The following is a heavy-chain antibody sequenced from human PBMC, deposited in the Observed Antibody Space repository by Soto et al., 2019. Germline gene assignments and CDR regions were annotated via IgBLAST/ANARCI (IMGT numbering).Heavy chain of an antibody. CDR2: ISGSGGST. Sequence: EVQLLESGGGLVQPGGSLRLSCAASGFTFSSYAMSWVRQAPGKGLEWVSAISGSGGSTYYADSVKGRFTISRDNSKNTLYLQMNSLRAEDTAVYYCAKAQRRDCSSTSCRYYYGMDVWGQGTTVTVSS. CDR3: AKAQRRDCSSTSCRYYYGMDV. J-gene: IGHJ6*02. D-gene: IGHD2-2*01. CDR1: GFTFSSYA. V-gene: IGHV3-23*01.